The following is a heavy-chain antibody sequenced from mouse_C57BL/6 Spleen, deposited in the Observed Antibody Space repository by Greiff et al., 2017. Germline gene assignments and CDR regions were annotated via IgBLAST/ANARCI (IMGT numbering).Heavy chain of an antibody. CDR3: EREGTPAMDY. CDR1: GYPFPSYG. V-gene: IGHV1-58*01. J-gene: IGHJ4*01. Sequence: DVQLQEFGAELVRPGSSVKMSCKTSGYPFPSYGINWVKQRPGQGLEWIGYIYLGIGYPESNEKSKGKATLTSDTSSSTAYMQLSSLTSEDSAIYFWEREGTPAMDYWGQGTSVTVSS. D-gene: IGHD3-1*01. CDR2: IYLGIGYP.